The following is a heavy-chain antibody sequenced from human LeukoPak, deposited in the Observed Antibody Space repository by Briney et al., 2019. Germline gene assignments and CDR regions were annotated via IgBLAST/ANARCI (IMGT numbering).Heavy chain of an antibody. V-gene: IGHV3-30*02. CDR1: GFTFSSYG. J-gene: IGHJ3*02. CDR2: IRYDGSNK. D-gene: IGHD4-17*01. CDR3: ARQMTTVNDAFDI. Sequence: GGSLRLSCAASGFTFSSYGMHWVRQAPGKGLEWVAFIRYDGSNKYYADSVKGRFTISRDNSKNTLYLQMNSLRAEDTAVYYCARQMTTVNDAFDIWGRGTMVTVSS.